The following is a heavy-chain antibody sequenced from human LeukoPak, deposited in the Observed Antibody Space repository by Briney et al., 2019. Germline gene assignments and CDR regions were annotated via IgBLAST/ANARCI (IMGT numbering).Heavy chain of an antibody. CDR1: GVTISSYY. CDR2: IFSSEPSNYN. V-gene: IGHV4-4*07. Sequence: KPSETLSLTCTVSGVTISSYYWTWIRQPAGKGLEWVGRIFSSEPSNYNNYNPSLKSLVTMSVDTSKNHFSLKLRSVTAADTAMYDCARDLWYCSSDRCHSTMRYNWFDPWGQGTLVIVSS. CDR3: ARDLWYCSSDRCHSTMRYNWFDP. J-gene: IGHJ5*02. D-gene: IGHD2-15*01.